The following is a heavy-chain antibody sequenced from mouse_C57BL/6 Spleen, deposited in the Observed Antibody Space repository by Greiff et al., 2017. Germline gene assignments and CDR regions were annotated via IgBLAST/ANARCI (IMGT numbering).Heavy chain of an antibody. D-gene: IGHD1-1*01. CDR3: ARHAHYGSSLYAMAY. Sequence: EVLLVESGGDLVKPGGSLKLSCAASGFTFSSYGMSWVRQTPDKRLEWVATISSGGSYTYYPDSVKGRFTISIDNAKNTLYLQMSSRKSEDTAMYYVARHAHYGSSLYAMAYWGQGTSVTVGS. J-gene: IGHJ4*01. CDR2: ISSGGSYT. CDR1: GFTFSSYG. V-gene: IGHV5-6*01.